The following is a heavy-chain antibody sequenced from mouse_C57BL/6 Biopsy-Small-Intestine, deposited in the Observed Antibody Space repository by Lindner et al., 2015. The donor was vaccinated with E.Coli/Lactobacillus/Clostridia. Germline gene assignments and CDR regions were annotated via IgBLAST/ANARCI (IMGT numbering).Heavy chain of an antibody. CDR1: GFTFSDYG. Sequence: VQLQESGGGLVKPGGSLKLSCAASGFTFSDYGMHWVRQAPEKGLEWVAYISSGSSTIYYADTVKGRFTISRDNAKNTLFLRMTSLRSEDTAMYYCARRERDGYYFDYWGQGTTLTVSS. D-gene: IGHD2-3*01. CDR3: ARRERDGYYFDY. CDR2: ISSGSSTI. J-gene: IGHJ2*01. V-gene: IGHV5-17*01.